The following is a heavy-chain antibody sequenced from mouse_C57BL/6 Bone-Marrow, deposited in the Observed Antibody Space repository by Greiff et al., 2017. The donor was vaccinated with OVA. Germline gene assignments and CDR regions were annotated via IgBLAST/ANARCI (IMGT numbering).Heavy chain of an antibody. CDR2: IYPGDGDT. Sequence: VQLQQSGPELVKPGASVKISCKASGYAFSSSWMNWVKQRPGTGLEWIGRIYPGDGDTNYNGKLKGKATLTADKSSSTAYMQLSSLTSEDSAVYFCARSGRFAYWGQGTLVTVSA. V-gene: IGHV1-82*01. CDR3: ARSGRFAY. D-gene: IGHD3-1*01. CDR1: GYAFSSSW. J-gene: IGHJ3*01.